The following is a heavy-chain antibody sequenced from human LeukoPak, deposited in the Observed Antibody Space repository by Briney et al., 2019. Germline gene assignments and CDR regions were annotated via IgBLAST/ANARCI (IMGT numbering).Heavy chain of an antibody. J-gene: IGHJ5*02. CDR1: GFTFSSHW. V-gene: IGHV3-74*01. CDR2: INTDGSRT. Sequence: PGGSLRLSCAASGFTFSSHWMHWVRQAPGKGLVWFSHINTDGSRTTYADSVKGRFTISRDNAKNTLYLQMNSLRAEDTAVYYCARDLRQTNWFDPWGQGTLVTVSS. CDR3: ARDLRQTNWFDP.